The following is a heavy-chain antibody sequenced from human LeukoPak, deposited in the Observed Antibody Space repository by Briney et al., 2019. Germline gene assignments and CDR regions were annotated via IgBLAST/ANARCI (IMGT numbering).Heavy chain of an antibody. CDR2: ISWDGGNI. D-gene: IGHD6-19*01. CDR1: GFIFDDYV. J-gene: IGHJ4*02. CDR3: ARDPYSSGIDY. Sequence: TGGSLRLSCAASGFIFDDYVMHWVRQVPGKGLEWVSRISWDGGNIYYADSVKGRFTISRDNAKNTLYLQMNSLRAEDTAVYYCARDPYSSGIDYWGQGTLVTVSS. V-gene: IGHV3-43D*03.